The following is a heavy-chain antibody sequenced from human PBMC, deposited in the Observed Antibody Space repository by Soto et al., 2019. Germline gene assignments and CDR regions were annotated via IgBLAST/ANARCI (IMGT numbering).Heavy chain of an antibody. J-gene: IGHJ4*02. V-gene: IGHV1-69*01. Sequence: QVRLVQSGAEVKKPGSSVKVSCKASGGTFSSYAISWVRQAPGQGLEWMGGIIPIFGTANYAQKFQGRVTITADESTSTAYMELSSLRSEDTAVYYCASPEPGIAVAGLDYWGQGTLVTVSS. CDR1: GGTFSSYA. CDR2: IIPIFGTA. CDR3: ASPEPGIAVAGLDY. D-gene: IGHD6-19*01.